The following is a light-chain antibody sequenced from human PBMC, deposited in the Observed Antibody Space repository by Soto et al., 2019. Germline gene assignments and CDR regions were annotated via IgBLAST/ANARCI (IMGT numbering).Light chain of an antibody. J-gene: IGLJ3*02. CDR2: EGS. Sequence: QSALTQPASVSGSPGQSITISCTGTSSDVGTYNLVSWYQQHPGKAPKLMIYEGSKRPSGLSNRFSGSKSGNTASLTISGLQAEDEADYYCCSYAGTNAWVFGGGTKLTVL. CDR3: CSYAGTNAWV. V-gene: IGLV2-23*01. CDR1: SSDVGTYNL.